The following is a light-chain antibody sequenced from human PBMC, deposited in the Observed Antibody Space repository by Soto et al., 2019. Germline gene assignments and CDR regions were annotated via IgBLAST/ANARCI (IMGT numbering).Light chain of an antibody. V-gene: IGKV1-5*01. CDR2: DAS. Sequence: DIHMTQSPNTLSASLGDRVTITSRASQPISSWLAWYHQQPGKAPKLLIYDASNLESGAPSRFSGSGSGTEFTLTISLLQPEDFGIYYCQQYENYWTFGQGTKVDIK. J-gene: IGKJ1*01. CDR3: QQYENYWT. CDR1: QPISSW.